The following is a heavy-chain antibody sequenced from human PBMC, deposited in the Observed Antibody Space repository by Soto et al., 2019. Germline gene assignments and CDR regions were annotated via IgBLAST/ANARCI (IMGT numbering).Heavy chain of an antibody. CDR1: GYTFTRSG. Sequence: ASVKVSCKASGYTFTRSGISWVRQAPGQGLEWMGWISTYNGDTNYAQTFQGRVTMTTDTSTSTVHMEVRSLRSDDTAVYYCASEGVAPYYYYGIDVWGQGTPVTVSS. V-gene: IGHV1-18*01. J-gene: IGHJ6*02. D-gene: IGHD5-12*01. CDR3: ASEGVAPYYYYGIDV. CDR2: ISTYNGDT.